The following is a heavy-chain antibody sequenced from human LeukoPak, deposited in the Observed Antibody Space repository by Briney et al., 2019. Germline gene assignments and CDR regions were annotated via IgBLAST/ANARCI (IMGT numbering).Heavy chain of an antibody. CDR3: ARPGGRCSSNSCSAFDI. CDR1: GFTFSNYN. J-gene: IGHJ3*02. CDR2: ISSSSTNI. D-gene: IGHD2-2*01. Sequence: PGGSLRLSCAASGFTFSNYNMNWVRQAPGKGLEWVSYISSSSTNIYYTDSVKGRFTISRDNAKNSLYLQMNSLRAEDTAVYYCARPGGRCSSNSCSAFDIWGQGTMVTVSS. V-gene: IGHV3-21*01.